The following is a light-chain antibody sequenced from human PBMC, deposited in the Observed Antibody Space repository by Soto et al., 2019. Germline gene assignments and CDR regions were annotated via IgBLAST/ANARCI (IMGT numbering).Light chain of an antibody. V-gene: IGKV3D-7*01. CDR3: QQDYNTPQT. Sequence: VLTQSPGTLSLSPGERATLSCRASQSVSSNHLAWYQQKPGQAPRLLIYGASTRATGIPARFSGSGSGTDFTLTITSLQAEDAAVYYCQQDYNTPQTFGQGTKVDIK. CDR1: QSVSSNH. J-gene: IGKJ1*01. CDR2: GAS.